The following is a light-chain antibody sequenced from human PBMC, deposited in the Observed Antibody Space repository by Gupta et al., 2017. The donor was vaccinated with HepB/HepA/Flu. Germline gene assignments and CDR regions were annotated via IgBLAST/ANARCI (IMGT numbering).Light chain of an antibody. CDR1: QSISSR. CDR3: HHYSSFSRT. J-gene: IGKJ1*01. CDR2: EAS. V-gene: IGKV1-5*03. Sequence: IQMTQSPSTLSAPVGDRVTITCRASQSISSRLAWYQQKPGRAPNLLIYEASTLESGVPSRFSGSGSETEFTLTISSLQPDDFATYFCHHYSSFSRTFGQGTKVEI.